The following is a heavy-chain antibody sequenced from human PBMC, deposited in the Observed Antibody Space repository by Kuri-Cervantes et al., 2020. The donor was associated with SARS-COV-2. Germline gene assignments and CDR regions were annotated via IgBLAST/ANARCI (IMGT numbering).Heavy chain of an antibody. V-gene: IGHV4-61*01. CDR2: IYYSGST. Sequence: SETLSLTCTVSGGSVSSGSYYWSWICQPPGKGLEWIGYIYYSGSTYYNPSLKSRVSISVDTSKNRFSLSLSSVTAADTAVYYCAGVRPYSYDCWGQGILVTVSS. D-gene: IGHD5-18*01. CDR1: GGSVSSGSYY. CDR3: AGVRPYSYDC. J-gene: IGHJ4*02.